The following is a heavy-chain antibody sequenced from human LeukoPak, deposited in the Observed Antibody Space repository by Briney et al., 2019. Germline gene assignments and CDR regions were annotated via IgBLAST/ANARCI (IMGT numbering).Heavy chain of an antibody. Sequence: SGTLSLTCAVFGDSVSNKYCWNWVRQSPGKGLEWIGEVYHSGSTNYNPSLTSRVIISVDKSKNQFSLVLNSVTAADTAVYYCARDRVPVAGTILDYWGQGILVIVAS. CDR1: GDSVSNKYC. V-gene: IGHV4-4*02. CDR3: ARDRVPVAGTILDY. D-gene: IGHD6-19*01. CDR2: VYHSGST. J-gene: IGHJ4*02.